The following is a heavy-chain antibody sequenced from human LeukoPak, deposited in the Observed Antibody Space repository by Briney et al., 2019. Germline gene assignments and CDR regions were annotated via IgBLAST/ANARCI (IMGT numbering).Heavy chain of an antibody. D-gene: IGHD1-14*01. Sequence: GGSLRLSCAASGFTFRSYEMNWVRQAPGKGLEWVSYISSSGGTIYYADSVKGRFTISRDNAKNSLYLQMSSLRAEDTAVYYCARDLTGPFDYWGQGTLVTVSS. J-gene: IGHJ4*02. CDR1: GFTFRSYE. CDR3: ARDLTGPFDY. CDR2: ISSSGGTI. V-gene: IGHV3-48*03.